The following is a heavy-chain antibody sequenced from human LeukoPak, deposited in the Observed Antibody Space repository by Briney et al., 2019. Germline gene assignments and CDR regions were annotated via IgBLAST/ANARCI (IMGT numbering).Heavy chain of an antibody. CDR2: IKHDGSEK. V-gene: IGHV3-7*03. J-gene: IGHJ4*02. CDR3: ATPLDYHDRSDSHQGGD. D-gene: IGHD3-22*01. CDR1: GFTFSRHW. Sequence: QPGGSLRLSCAASGFTFSRHWMTWVRQAPGKGLEWVANIKHDGSEKNYVDSVKGRFTISRDNAKNSLYLQMNSLRAEDTAVYYCATPLDYHDRSDSHQGGDWGQGTLVTVSS.